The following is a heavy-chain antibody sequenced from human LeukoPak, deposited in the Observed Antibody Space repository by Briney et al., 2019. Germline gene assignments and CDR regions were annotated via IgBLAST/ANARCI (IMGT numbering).Heavy chain of an antibody. J-gene: IGHJ5*02. CDR3: ARGVPHNWFDT. V-gene: IGHV3-74*01. CDR2: INSDGGGA. D-gene: IGHD5/OR15-5a*01. CDR1: GITFSNNW. Sequence: GGSLRLSCAASGITFSNNWMHWVRQGPGKGLVWFSRINSDGGGAIYADSVKGRFTVSRDNAKNTLYLQMNSLRAEDTAVYYCARGVPHNWFDTWGQGTLVTVSS.